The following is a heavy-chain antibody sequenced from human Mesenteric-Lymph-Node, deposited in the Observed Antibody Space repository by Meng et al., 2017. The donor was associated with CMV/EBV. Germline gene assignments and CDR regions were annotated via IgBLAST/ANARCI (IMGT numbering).Heavy chain of an antibody. CDR2: TYYRSESYN. J-gene: IGHJ4*02. CDR3: AYFGDLPPLW. CDR1: GYSIASNNAA. V-gene: IGHV6-1*01. Sequence: QQQLPQSGTGLVKYSQPLSVTCTSSGYSIASNNAAWNWIRQSPSRGLEWLGRTYYRSESYNDYAVSVKSRISVNLDTSKNQLSLHLNFVTPEDTAVYYCAYFGDLPPLWWGQGTLVTVSS. D-gene: IGHD3-16*01.